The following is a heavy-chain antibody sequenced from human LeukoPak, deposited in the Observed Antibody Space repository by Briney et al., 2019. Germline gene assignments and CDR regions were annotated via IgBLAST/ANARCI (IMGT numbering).Heavy chain of an antibody. CDR2: IYTSGST. CDR1: GGSISSYY. D-gene: IGHD6-13*01. J-gene: IGHJ5*02. CDR3: ARELYSSSWPAYNWFDP. V-gene: IGHV4-4*07. Sequence: SETLSLTCTVSGGSISSYYWSWIRQPAGKGLEWIGRIYTSGSTNYNPSLKSRVTVSVDTSKNQFSLKLSSVTAADTAVYYCARELYSSSWPAYNWFDPWGQGTLVTVSS.